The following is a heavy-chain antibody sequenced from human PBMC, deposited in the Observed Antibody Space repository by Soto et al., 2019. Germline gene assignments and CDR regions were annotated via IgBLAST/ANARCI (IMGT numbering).Heavy chain of an antibody. CDR2: IYYSGST. D-gene: IGHD3-10*01. CDR1: GGSINSGGYY. Sequence: SETLSLTCTVSGGSINSGGYYWSWIRQHPGKGLEWIGYIYYSGSTYYNPSLKSRVTISVDTSKNQFSLKLSSVTAADTAVYYCAREGGALLWFGESTVYYGMDVWGQGTTVTVSS. V-gene: IGHV4-31*03. J-gene: IGHJ6*02. CDR3: AREGGALLWFGESTVYYGMDV.